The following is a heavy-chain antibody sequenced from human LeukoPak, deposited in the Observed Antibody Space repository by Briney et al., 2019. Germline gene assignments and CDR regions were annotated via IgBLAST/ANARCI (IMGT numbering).Heavy chain of an antibody. D-gene: IGHD3-16*01. V-gene: IGHV3-30-3*01. Sequence: GGSLRLSCAASGFTLSNSWMHWVRQAPGKGLEWVAVISFDGTNKYYADSVKGRFTISRDNSKNTLFLQMSRLRAEDTSVYYCARDRGADVFDFWGQGTLVTVSS. CDR1: GFTLSNSW. J-gene: IGHJ4*02. CDR3: ARDRGADVFDF. CDR2: ISFDGTNK.